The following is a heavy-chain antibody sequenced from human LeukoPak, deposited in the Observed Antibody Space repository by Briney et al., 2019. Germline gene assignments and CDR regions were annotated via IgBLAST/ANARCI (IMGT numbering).Heavy chain of an antibody. J-gene: IGHJ4*02. D-gene: IGHD3-9*01. Sequence: PSETLSLTCAVYGGSFSGYYWSWIRQPPGKGLEWIGEINHSGSTNYNPSLKSRVTISVDTSKNQFSLKLSSVTAADTAVYYCARRAGNYDILTGYYYYFDYWGQGTLVTVSS. CDR1: GGSFSGYY. CDR2: INHSGST. CDR3: ARRAGNYDILTGYYYYFDY. V-gene: IGHV4-34*01.